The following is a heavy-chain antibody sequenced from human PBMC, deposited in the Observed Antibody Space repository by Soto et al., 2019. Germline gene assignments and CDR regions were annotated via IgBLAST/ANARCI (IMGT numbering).Heavy chain of an antibody. V-gene: IGHV5-10-1*01. CDR3: AREGVAAGLFDF. Sequence: GESLNISCKGSVYSFTSYWINWVRQMPGKGLEWMGRIDPSDSYTKYSPSFQGHVTISGDKSISTAYLQWSSLKASDTAMYYCAREGVAAGLFDFWGQGTLVTVSS. D-gene: IGHD6-25*01. CDR2: IDPSDSYT. J-gene: IGHJ4*02. CDR1: VYSFTSYW.